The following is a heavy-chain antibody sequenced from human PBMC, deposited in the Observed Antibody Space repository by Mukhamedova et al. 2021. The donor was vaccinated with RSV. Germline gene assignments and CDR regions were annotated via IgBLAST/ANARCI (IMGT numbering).Heavy chain of an antibody. J-gene: IGHJ5*02. CDR3: ARFGIGYCSRTSCYTVDWFDP. CDR2: IYYSGST. Sequence: YMGWIRQPPGKGLEWIGYIYYSGSTNYNPSLKSRVTISVDTSKNQFSLKLSSVTAADTAVYYCARFGIGYCSRTSCYTVDWFDPWGQ. V-gene: IGHV4-59*01. D-gene: IGHD2-2*02. CDR1: Y.